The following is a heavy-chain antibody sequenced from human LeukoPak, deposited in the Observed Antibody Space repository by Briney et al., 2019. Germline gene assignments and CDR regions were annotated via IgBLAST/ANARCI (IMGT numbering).Heavy chain of an antibody. J-gene: IGHJ4*02. CDR1: RYTFARYD. CDR3: ARGSPYCSSSSGYNY. Sequence: GVPVKVSCKPSRYTFARYDISRVRQAPGQGLECMGGISAYKGNTNYAQQFQGRVTMTSDTSITTAYLELGSLKSEDTAVYYCARGSPYCSSSSGYNYWGQGTLVTVSS. V-gene: IGHV1-18*01. D-gene: IGHD2-2*02. CDR2: ISAYKGNT.